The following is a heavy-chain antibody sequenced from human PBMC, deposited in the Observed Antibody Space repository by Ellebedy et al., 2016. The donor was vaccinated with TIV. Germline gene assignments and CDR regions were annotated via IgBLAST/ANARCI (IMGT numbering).Heavy chain of an antibody. CDR2: INTDGSNT. V-gene: IGHV3-74*01. J-gene: IGHJ2*01. CDR3: ARQGGTNWYFDL. Sequence: GESLKISXAASGFTFSSFWMNWVRQAPGKGLIWVSRINTDGSNTSYADSVKGRFTISRDDSKNTLDLQMHSLRLEDTAVYYCARQGGTNWYFDLWGRGTLVTVSS. CDR1: GFTFSSFW. D-gene: IGHD3-16*01.